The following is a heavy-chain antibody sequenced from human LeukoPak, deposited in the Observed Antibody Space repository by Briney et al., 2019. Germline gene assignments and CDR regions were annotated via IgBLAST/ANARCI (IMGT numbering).Heavy chain of an antibody. CDR2: IIPILAMA. V-gene: IGHV1-69*10. CDR1: GGTFSNYA. Sequence: SVTVSCKTSGGTFSNYAISWVRQAPGHGLEWMGRIIPILAMAIYAQEFQGRATITADKSTSTAYMELSSLRSEDTAVYYCARGNGDHAGYFDYWGQGTLVTVSS. CDR3: ARGNGDHAGYFDY. D-gene: IGHD4-17*01. J-gene: IGHJ4*02.